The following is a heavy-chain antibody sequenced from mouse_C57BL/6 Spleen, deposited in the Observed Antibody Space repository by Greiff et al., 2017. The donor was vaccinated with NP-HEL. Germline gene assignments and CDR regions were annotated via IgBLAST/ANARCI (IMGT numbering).Heavy chain of an antibody. CDR3: ARWAYGSSYGSY. CDR2: INPNNGGT. Sequence: VQLQQSGPELVKPGASVKISCKASGYTFTDYYMNWVKQSHGKSLEWIGDINPNNGGTSYNQKFKGKATLTVDKSSSTAYMELRSLTSEDSAVYYCARWAYGSSYGSYWGQGTLVTVSA. J-gene: IGHJ3*01. D-gene: IGHD1-1*01. CDR1: GYTFTDYY. V-gene: IGHV1-26*01.